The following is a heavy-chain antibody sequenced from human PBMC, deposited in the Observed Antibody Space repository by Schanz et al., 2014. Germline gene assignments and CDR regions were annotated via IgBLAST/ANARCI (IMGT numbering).Heavy chain of an antibody. D-gene: IGHD3-16*01. Sequence: QEQLVQSGAEVKEPGASVKVSCKASGYSFIDHYMLWVRQAPGKGLEYMGRINPDSGGIKYAQKFQGRVTMTSDKSVNTGYMELSRLTSDDTAVYYCARGVQFGDAWGQGTQVTVSS. V-gene: IGHV1-2*06. J-gene: IGHJ5*02. CDR3: ARGVQFGDA. CDR2: INPDSGGI. CDR1: GYSFIDHY.